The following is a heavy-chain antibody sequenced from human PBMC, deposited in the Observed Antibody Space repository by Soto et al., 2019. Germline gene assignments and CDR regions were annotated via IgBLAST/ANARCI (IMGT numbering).Heavy chain of an antibody. Sequence: GGSLRLSCAASGFTFSNYAMHWVRQAPGKGLEWVAIIWYDGSDKYYADPEEGRFTIFRDNSKNTLYLQLNSLRAEDTAVYYCAYSSTLFDYWGQGTLVTV. CDR3: AYSSTLFDY. V-gene: IGHV3-33*01. J-gene: IGHJ4*02. CDR2: IWYDGSDK. CDR1: GFTFSNYA. D-gene: IGHD6-13*01.